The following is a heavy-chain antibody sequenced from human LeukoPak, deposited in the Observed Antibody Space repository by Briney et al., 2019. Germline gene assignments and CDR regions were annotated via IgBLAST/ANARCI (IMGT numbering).Heavy chain of an antibody. Sequence: ASVKVSCKASGYTFTGYYIHWVRQAPGQGLEWMGWINPNSGGTNYAQKFQGRVTMTRDTSISTAYMELSRLRSDDTTVYYCARDLGSSSSDAFDIWAQGTMVTVSS. D-gene: IGHD6-6*01. J-gene: IGHJ3*02. CDR2: INPNSGGT. V-gene: IGHV1-2*02. CDR3: ARDLGSSSSDAFDI. CDR1: GYTFTGYY.